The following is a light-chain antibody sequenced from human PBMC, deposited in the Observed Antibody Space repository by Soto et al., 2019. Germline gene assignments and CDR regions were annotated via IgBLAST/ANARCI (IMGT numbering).Light chain of an antibody. J-gene: IGLJ3*02. CDR2: GNS. V-gene: IGLV1-40*01. Sequence: QSVLTQPPSVSGAPGQRVTISCTGSTSNIGTGYDVHWYQQLPGAAPKLLIYGNSKRPSGFTDRISGCKSGSSASLALTGLQADDEAEYYCQSYDMSLSGWGFGGGSKRTV. CDR1: TSNIGTGYD. CDR3: QSYDMSLSGWG.